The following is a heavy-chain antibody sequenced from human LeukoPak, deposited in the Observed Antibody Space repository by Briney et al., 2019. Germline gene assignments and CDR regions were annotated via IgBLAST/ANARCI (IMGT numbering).Heavy chain of an antibody. Sequence: ASVKVSCKASGYTFTSYDINWVRQATGQGLEWMGWMNPNSGNTGYAQKFQGRDTITRNTSISTAYMELSSLRSEDTAVYYCARGALDLEAFDIWGQGTMVTVSS. V-gene: IGHV1-8*03. D-gene: IGHD1-1*01. J-gene: IGHJ3*02. CDR2: MNPNSGNT. CDR3: ARGALDLEAFDI. CDR1: GYTFTSYD.